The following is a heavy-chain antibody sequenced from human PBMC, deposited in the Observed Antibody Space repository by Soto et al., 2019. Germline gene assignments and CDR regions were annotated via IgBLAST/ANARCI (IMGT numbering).Heavy chain of an antibody. J-gene: IGHJ4*02. CDR2: ISGGSGDST. D-gene: IGHD2-2*01. CDR3: AKPQPSCAPRAGFDY. Sequence: GGSLRLSCAASGVTFSNDAMNWFRQAPGKGLEWVSGISGGSGDSTFYADSVKGRFTISRDNSKNTLHPQMNSLRTEDTAVYYCAKPQPSCAPRAGFDYWGQVTLVTASS. CDR1: GVTFSNDA. V-gene: IGHV3-23*01.